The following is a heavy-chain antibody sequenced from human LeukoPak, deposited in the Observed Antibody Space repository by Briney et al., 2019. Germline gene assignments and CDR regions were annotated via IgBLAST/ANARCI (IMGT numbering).Heavy chain of an antibody. Sequence: GESLKISCKGSGYSFTSYWIGWVRQMPGKGLEWMGIIYPGDSDTRYSPSFQGQVTISADKSISTAYLQWSSLKASDTAMYYCARHEGYCSSTSCLYHFDYWGQGTLVTVSS. CDR1: GYSFTSYW. D-gene: IGHD2-2*01. CDR2: IYPGDSDT. V-gene: IGHV5-51*01. J-gene: IGHJ4*02. CDR3: ARHEGYCSSTSCLYHFDY.